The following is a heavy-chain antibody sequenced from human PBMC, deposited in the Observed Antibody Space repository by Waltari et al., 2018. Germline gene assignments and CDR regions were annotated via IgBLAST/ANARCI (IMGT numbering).Heavy chain of an antibody. D-gene: IGHD5-12*01. CDR1: GGSISSSSYY. CDR3: ARPRNKYSGYDNFDY. V-gene: IGHV4-39*07. Sequence: QLQLQESGPGLVKPSETLSLTCTVSGGSISSSSYYWGWIRQPPGKGLEWIGSIYYSGSTYYNPSLKSRVTISVDTSKNQFSLKLSSGTAADTAVYYCARPRNKYSGYDNFDYWGQGTLVTVSS. J-gene: IGHJ4*02. CDR2: IYYSGST.